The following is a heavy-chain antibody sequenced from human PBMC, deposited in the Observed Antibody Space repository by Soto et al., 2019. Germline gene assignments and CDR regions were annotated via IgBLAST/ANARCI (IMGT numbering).Heavy chain of an antibody. CDR2: IYYSGST. D-gene: IGHD3-22*01. J-gene: IGHJ4*02. CDR1: GGSISSYY. CDR3: ARNKYYYDSSGYPYYFDY. Sequence: SETLSVTCTVSGGSISSYYWSWIRQPPGKGLEWIGYIYYSGSTNYNPSLKSRVTISVDTSKNQFSLKLSSVTAADTAVYYCARNKYYYDSSGYPYYFDYWGQGTLVTVSS. V-gene: IGHV4-59*08.